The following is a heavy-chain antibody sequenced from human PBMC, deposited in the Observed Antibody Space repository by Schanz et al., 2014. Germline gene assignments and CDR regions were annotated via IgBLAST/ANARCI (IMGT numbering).Heavy chain of an antibody. D-gene: IGHD2-2*01. CDR1: GFTFSSYA. V-gene: IGHV3-7*03. CDR2: IGDDGADK. Sequence: GQLVESGGGVVQPGRSLRLSCAASGFTFSSYAMHWVRQAPGKGLEWVANIGDDGADKYYLDSVRGRFTISRDNTKNSLFLQMNSLSAEDTAVYYCAKVAPAATYLDSWGLGTLVTVSS. CDR3: AKVAPAATYLDS. J-gene: IGHJ4*02.